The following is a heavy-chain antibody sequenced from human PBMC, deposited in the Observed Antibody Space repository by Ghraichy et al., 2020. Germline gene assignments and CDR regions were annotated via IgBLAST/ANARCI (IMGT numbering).Heavy chain of an antibody. J-gene: IGHJ4*02. Sequence: GGSLRLSCAASGFTFSRYSINWVRQAPGKGLEWVSSISRSSSYIHYADSIKGRFTISRDNARNSLFLEMNRLRAEDTVVYYCARVLVGDKTLFGSSDYWGQGILVT. CDR2: ISRSSSYI. V-gene: IGHV3-21*01. D-gene: IGHD1-26*01. CDR1: GFTFSRYS. CDR3: ARVLVGDKTLFGSSDY.